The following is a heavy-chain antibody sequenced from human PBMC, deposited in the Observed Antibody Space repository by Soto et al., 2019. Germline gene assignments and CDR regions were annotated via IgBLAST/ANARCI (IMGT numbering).Heavy chain of an antibody. CDR2: ISWNSGSI. J-gene: IGHJ3*02. CDR3: AKGTFTIFGVAISDAFDI. Sequence: PGGSLRLSCAASGFTFDDYAMHWVRQAPGKGLEWVSGISWNSGSIGYADSVKGRFTISRDNAKNSLYLQMNSLRAEDTALYYCAKGTFTIFGVAISDAFDIWGQGTMVTVSS. D-gene: IGHD3-3*01. CDR1: GFTFDDYA. V-gene: IGHV3-9*01.